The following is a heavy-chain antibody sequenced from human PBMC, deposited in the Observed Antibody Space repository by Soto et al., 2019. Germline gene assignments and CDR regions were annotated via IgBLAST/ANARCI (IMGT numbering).Heavy chain of an antibody. V-gene: IGHV3-30-3*01. Sequence: PGGSLRLSCAASGFTFSIYAMHWVRQAPGKGLEWVAVISYDGSNKYYADSVKGRFTISRDNSKNTLYLQMNSLRAEDTAVYYCARATYYAYGMDVWGQGTTVTVSS. CDR2: ISYDGSNK. CDR1: GFTFSIYA. D-gene: IGHD3-3*01. CDR3: ARATYYAYGMDV. J-gene: IGHJ6*02.